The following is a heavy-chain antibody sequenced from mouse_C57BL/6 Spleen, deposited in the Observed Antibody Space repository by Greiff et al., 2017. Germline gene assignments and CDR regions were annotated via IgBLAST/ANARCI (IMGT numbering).Heavy chain of an antibody. J-gene: IGHJ2*01. CDR2: ISYDGSN. CDR1: AYSITSGYY. V-gene: IGHV3-6*01. CDR3: ARYGNYGENYFDN. Sequence: DVQLQQSGPGLVKPSQSLPLTCPLTAYSITSGYYWNWIRQFPGNKLEWMGYISYDGSNNYNPSLKNRITITRDTSKNQFFLKLNSVTTEDTATYYCARYGNYGENYFDNWGQGTTLTVSS. D-gene: IGHD2-1*01.